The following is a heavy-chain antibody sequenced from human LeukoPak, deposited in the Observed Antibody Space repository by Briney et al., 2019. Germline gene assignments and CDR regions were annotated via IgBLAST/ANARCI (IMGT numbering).Heavy chain of an antibody. CDR3: ARHLDWSGSGSYYSAFDS. J-gene: IGHJ4*02. Sequence: SSETLSLTCTVSGVSIGSYYWSWIRQPPGKGLEWIGYIYYSGSTDYNPSLKSRVTISVDTSKNQFSLKLSSVTATDTAMYFCARHLDWSGSGSYYSAFDSWGQGTLVTVSS. D-gene: IGHD3-10*01. CDR1: GVSIGSYY. CDR2: IYYSGST. V-gene: IGHV4-59*08.